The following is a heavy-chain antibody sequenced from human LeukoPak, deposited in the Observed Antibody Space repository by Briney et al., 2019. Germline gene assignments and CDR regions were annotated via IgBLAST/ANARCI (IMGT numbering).Heavy chain of an antibody. CDR3: AKDGDEDGSGFDF. Sequence: QAGGSLRLSCAASGFTFSSYAMHWVRQAPGKGLEWVAVISYDGSNKYYADSVKSRFTISRDNSKNTLYLQMNSLRGEDTAVYYCAKDGDEDGSGFDFWGQGTLVTVSS. J-gene: IGHJ4*02. D-gene: IGHD3-10*01. CDR2: ISYDGSNK. CDR1: GFTFSSYA. V-gene: IGHV3-30*04.